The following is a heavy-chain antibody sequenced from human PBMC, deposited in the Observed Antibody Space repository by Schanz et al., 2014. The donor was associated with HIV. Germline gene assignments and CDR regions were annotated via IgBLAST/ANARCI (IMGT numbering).Heavy chain of an antibody. V-gene: IGHV3-23*04. J-gene: IGHJ4*02. CDR3: EKDLLSRYCSGGSCYSSY. D-gene: IGHD2-15*01. CDR2: ISGRGDIT. CDR1: GFSFSSYV. Sequence: VQLVESGGGVVQPGGSLRLSCAASGFSFSSYVMSWIRQAPGKGLEWVSAISGRGDITYYADSVKGRFTISRDNSKNTVYLQMDSLRAEDTAVYYCEKDLLSRYCSGGSCYSSYWGQGTLVTVSS.